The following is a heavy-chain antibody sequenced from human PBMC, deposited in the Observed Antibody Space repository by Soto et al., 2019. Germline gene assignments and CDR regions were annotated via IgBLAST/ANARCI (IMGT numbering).Heavy chain of an antibody. V-gene: IGHV3-23*01. J-gene: IGHJ4*02. CDR1: GFTFSSYA. D-gene: IGHD3-10*01. Sequence: LRLSCAASGFTFSSYAMSWVRQAPGKGLEWVSAISGSGGSTYYADSVKGRFTISRDSSKNQFSLTVKSVTAADTAAYLCARGNPQLRGVFDFWGRGTQVTVSS. CDR2: ISGSGGST. CDR3: ARGNPQLRGVFDF.